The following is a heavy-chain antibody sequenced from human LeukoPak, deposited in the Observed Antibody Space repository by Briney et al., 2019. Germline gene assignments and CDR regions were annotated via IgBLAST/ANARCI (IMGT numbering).Heavy chain of an antibody. V-gene: IGHV4-34*01. D-gene: IGHD3-10*02. CDR2: INHSGST. Sequence: PSETLSLTCAVYGGSFSGYYWSWIRQPPGKGLEWIGEINHSGSTNYNPSLKSRVTTSVDTSKNQFSLKLSSVTAADTAVYYCARAPPNRTYFRPWGQGTLVTVSS. CDR3: ARAPPNRTYFRP. J-gene: IGHJ5*02. CDR1: GGSFSGYY.